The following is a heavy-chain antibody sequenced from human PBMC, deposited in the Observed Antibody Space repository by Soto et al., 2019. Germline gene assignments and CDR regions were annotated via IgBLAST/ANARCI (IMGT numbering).Heavy chain of an antibody. CDR1: GFSLSTSGMR. D-gene: IGHD4-17*01. Sequence: SGPTLVKPTQTLTLTCTFSGFSLSTSGMRVSWIRQPPGKALEWLARIDWDDDKFYSTSLKTRLTISKDTSKNQVVLTMTNMDPVDTATYYCARSNDYGGPDDAFDIWGQGTMVTVSS. CDR3: ARSNDYGGPDDAFDI. CDR2: IDWDDDK. J-gene: IGHJ3*02. V-gene: IGHV2-70*04.